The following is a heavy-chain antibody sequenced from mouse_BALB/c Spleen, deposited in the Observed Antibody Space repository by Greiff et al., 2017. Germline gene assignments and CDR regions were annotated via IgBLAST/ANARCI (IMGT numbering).Heavy chain of an antibody. CDR1: GFTFSSYT. Sequence: DVMLVESGGGLVQPGGSLKLSCAASGFTFSSYTMSWVRQTPEKRLEWVAYISNGGGSTYYPDTVKGRFTISRDNAKNTLYLQMSSLKSEDTAMYYCARHEDYYGSSPFAYWGQGTLVTVSA. V-gene: IGHV5-12-2*01. J-gene: IGHJ3*01. CDR2: ISNGGGST. CDR3: ARHEDYYGSSPFAY. D-gene: IGHD1-1*01.